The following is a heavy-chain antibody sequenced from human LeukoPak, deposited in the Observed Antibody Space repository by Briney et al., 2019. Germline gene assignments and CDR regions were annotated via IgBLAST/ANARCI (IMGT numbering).Heavy chain of an antibody. Sequence: SETLSLTCSVSGGSISSDYWSWIRQPPGKGLEWIEYIYYSGTTNYNPSLKSRVTISVDTSKNQFSLKLSSVTAADTAVYYCARHVPHRSGYSSGWAFDYWGQGTQVTVSS. J-gene: IGHJ4*02. CDR2: IYYSGTT. CDR1: GGSISSDY. CDR3: ARHVPHRSGYSSGWAFDY. D-gene: IGHD6-19*01. V-gene: IGHV4-59*08.